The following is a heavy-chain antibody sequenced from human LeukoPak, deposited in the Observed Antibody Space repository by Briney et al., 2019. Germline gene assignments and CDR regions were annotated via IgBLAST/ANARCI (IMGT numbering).Heavy chain of an antibody. Sequence: SVKVSCKASGGTFSSYAISCVRQAPGQGLEWMGGIIPIFGTANYAQKFQGRVTITADESTSTAYMELSSLRSEDTAVYYCAREMGQQLEIGAFDIWGQGTMVTVSS. CDR1: GGTFSSYA. CDR3: AREMGQQLEIGAFDI. J-gene: IGHJ3*02. D-gene: IGHD6-13*01. CDR2: IIPIFGTA. V-gene: IGHV1-69*13.